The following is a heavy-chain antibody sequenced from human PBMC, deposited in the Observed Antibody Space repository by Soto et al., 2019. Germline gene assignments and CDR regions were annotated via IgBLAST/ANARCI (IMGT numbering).Heavy chain of an antibody. D-gene: IGHD3-9*01. V-gene: IGHV4-59*01. CDR1: GDSISNYY. CDR2: INYSGST. Sequence: QVQLQESGPGLLKPSETLSLTCTVSGDSISNYYWSWIRQPPGKGLEWIAYINYSGSTNYRPSLRSRVTISLDTSKKQFFLNLTSVTAADTAVYYCARDRRFSDWSQWAFDIWGQGTMVTVSS. CDR3: ARDRRFSDWSQWAFDI. J-gene: IGHJ3*02.